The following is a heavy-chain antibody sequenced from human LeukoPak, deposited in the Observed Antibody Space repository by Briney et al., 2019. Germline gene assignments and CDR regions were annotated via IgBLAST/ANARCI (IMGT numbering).Heavy chain of an antibody. J-gene: IGHJ6*02. CDR2: ISAYNGNT. Sequence: ASVKVSCKTSGYTFIHYGISWVRQAPGQGLEWMGWISAYNGNTNYAQKLQGRVTMTTDTSTSTAYMELRSLRSDDTAVYYCARDDSSGWYLVYYYYGMDVWGQGTTVTVSS. CDR3: ARDDSSGWYLVYYYYGMDV. D-gene: IGHD6-19*01. CDR1: GYTFIHYG. V-gene: IGHV1-18*01.